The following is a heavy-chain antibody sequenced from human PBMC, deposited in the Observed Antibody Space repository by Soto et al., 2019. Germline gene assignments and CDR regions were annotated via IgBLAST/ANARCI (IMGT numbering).Heavy chain of an antibody. CDR1: GASISIVGSY. CDR2: IYDTESA. Sequence: SDTLYLSGSVSGASISIVGSYWSWIRHLPGKGLEWIGYIYDTESAYYNPSLKSRVSISMDTSENHFAMRLTSVTAADSAVYYCARASSSSSAADYWGQG. V-gene: IGHV4-31*03. D-gene: IGHD6-6*01. J-gene: IGHJ4*02. CDR3: ARASSSSSAADY.